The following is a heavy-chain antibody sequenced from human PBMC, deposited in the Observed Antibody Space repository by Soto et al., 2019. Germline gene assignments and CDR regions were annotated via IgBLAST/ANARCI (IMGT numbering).Heavy chain of an antibody. CDR1: GFTFSSYA. J-gene: IGHJ3*02. V-gene: IGHV3-30-3*01. D-gene: IGHD1-26*01. CDR2: ISYDGSNK. Sequence: QVQLVESGGGVVKPGRSLRLSCAASGFTFSSYAMHWGRQAPGKGLEWVAVISYDGSNKYYADSVKGRFTISRDNSKNTLDLQMNSLRAEDTAVYYCARDRGWDRGDAFDIWGQGTMVTVSS. CDR3: ARDRGWDRGDAFDI.